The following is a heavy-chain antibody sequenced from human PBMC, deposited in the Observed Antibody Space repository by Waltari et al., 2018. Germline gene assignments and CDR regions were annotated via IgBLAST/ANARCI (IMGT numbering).Heavy chain of an antibody. Sequence: QVQLQESGPGLVKPSETLSLTCTVSGGSISSYYWSWIRQPPGKGLEWIGYIYYSGSTNYNPSLKSRVTISVDTSKNQFSLKLSSVTAADTAVYYCARVRSDYYGSGSYYPYYFDYWGQGTLVTVSS. J-gene: IGHJ4*02. V-gene: IGHV4-59*01. D-gene: IGHD3-10*01. CDR1: GGSISSYY. CDR2: IYYSGST. CDR3: ARVRSDYYGSGSYYPYYFDY.